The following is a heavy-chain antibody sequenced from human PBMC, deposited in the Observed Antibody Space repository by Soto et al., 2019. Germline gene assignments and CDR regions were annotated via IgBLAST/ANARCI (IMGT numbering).Heavy chain of an antibody. CDR2: ISSSSSYI. CDR3: ARGGSSWYLDY. Sequence: SLRLSCAASGFTFSSYSMNWVRQAPGKGLEWVSSISSSSSYIYYADPVKGRFTISRDNAKNSLYLQMNSLRAEDTAVYYCARGGSSWYLDYWGQGTLVTVSS. J-gene: IGHJ4*02. D-gene: IGHD6-13*01. V-gene: IGHV3-21*01. CDR1: GFTFSSYS.